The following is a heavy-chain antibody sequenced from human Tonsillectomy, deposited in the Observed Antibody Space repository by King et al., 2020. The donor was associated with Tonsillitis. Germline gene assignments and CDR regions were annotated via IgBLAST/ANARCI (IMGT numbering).Heavy chain of an antibody. D-gene: IGHD2/OR15-2a*01. V-gene: IGHV7-4-1*02. CDR2: INTNTGNP. CDR1: GYTFTNYA. CDR3: ARDMNSYYYYGMDV. Sequence: VQLVESGSELKKPGASVKVSCKASGYTFTNYAMNWVRQAPGQGLEWMGWINTNTGNPTYARGFTGRFVFSLDTSVSTAYLQISSLKAEDTAVYYCARDMNSYYYYGMDVWGQGTTVTGSS. J-gene: IGHJ6*02.